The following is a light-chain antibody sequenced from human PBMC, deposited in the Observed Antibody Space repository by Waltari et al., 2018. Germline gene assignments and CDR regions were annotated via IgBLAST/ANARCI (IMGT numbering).Light chain of an antibody. Sequence: EIVMTQSPATLSVSPGERATLSGRASQSVRSNLAWYQQKRCQGPSLRIYGASTRATGIPASFSGSGSWTEFTLTISSRQSEDFAVYYCQQYNNWPLTVGGGTKVEIK. CDR3: QQYNNWPLT. CDR2: GAS. CDR1: QSVRSN. V-gene: IGKV3-15*01. J-gene: IGKJ4*01.